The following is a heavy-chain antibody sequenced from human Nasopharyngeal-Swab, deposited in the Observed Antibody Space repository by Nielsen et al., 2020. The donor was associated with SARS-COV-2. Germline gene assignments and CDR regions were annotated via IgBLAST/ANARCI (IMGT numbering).Heavy chain of an antibody. V-gene: IGHV3-66*01. CDR1: GFTVNNNY. J-gene: IGHJ4*02. Sequence: GESLKISCVASGFTVNNNYMSWVRQAPGKGLEWLAVIYRGGSAHYADSVKDRFTLSRDNSKNTVYLQMNNLRAEDTAVYYCARDYGAAAGYWGQGTLVTVSS. D-gene: IGHD6-13*01. CDR3: ARDYGAAAGY. CDR2: IYRGGSA.